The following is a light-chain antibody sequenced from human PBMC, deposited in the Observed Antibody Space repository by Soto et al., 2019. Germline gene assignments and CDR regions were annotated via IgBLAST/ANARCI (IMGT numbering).Light chain of an antibody. CDR1: QGIRDA. CDR3: QQFDRSLPSWT. Sequence: DIQMTQSPSSLSASVGDRVTITCRASQGIRDALGWYQQKPGKAPKRLIYAASSLQSGGPSRFSGSGSGTEFTLAISSLEREDFATYYCQQFDRSLPSWTFGQGTKVE. J-gene: IGKJ1*01. CDR2: AAS. V-gene: IGKV1-17*01.